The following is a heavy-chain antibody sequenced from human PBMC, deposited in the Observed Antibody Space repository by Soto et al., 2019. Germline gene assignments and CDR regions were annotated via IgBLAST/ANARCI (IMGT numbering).Heavy chain of an antibody. J-gene: IGHJ5*02. CDR2: INPSGGST. Sequence: ASVKVSCKASGYTFTSYYMHWVRQAPGQGLEWMGIINPSGGSTSYAQKFQGRVTMTRDTSTSTVYMELSSLRSEDTAAYYCARDLLDCSSTSCPLLPSWFDPWGQGTLVTVSS. D-gene: IGHD2-2*01. CDR1: GYTFTSYY. CDR3: ARDLLDCSSTSCPLLPSWFDP. V-gene: IGHV1-46*01.